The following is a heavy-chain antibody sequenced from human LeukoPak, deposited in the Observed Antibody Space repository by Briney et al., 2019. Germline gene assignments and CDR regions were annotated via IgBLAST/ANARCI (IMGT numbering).Heavy chain of an antibody. CDR2: IYHSGST. CDR1: GGSISSSNW. D-gene: IGHD6-13*01. Sequence: PSETLSLTCAVSGGSISSSNWWSWVRQPPGKGLEWIGEIYHSGSTNYSPSLKSRVTISVDKSKNQFSLKLSSVTAADTAVYYCARVNSSSWEVPRGFDYWGQGTLVTVSS. J-gene: IGHJ4*02. CDR3: ARVNSSSWEVPRGFDY. V-gene: IGHV4-4*02.